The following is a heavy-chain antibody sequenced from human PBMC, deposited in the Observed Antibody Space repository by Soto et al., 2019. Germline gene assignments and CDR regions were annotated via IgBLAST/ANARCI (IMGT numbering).Heavy chain of an antibody. CDR1: GLTVSGKKY. CDR3: ASWHEREHAYDV. Sequence: DVQLVESGGGLIQPGESLRLSCAAVGLTVSGKKYVAWVRQAPGKGLEWVSALYDVDGTYYADSVKGRVTTSRDSSKTTVYLQMNGLRPDDTAVYYCASWHEREHAYDVWGKGTTVTVSS. CDR2: LYDVDGT. J-gene: IGHJ3*01. D-gene: IGHD1-1*01. V-gene: IGHV3-53*01.